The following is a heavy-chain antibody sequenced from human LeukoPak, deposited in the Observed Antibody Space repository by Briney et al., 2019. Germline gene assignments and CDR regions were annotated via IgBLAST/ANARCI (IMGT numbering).Heavy chain of an antibody. D-gene: IGHD1-26*01. CDR3: AKMKGHPLPKYYMDV. Sequence: GGSLRLSCAASGFTFSGFARRWVRRTPGKGLEWVSGISGSGDNTLYADSVKGRFTSSRNNSKNTLYLEMNSLRAEDTAIYYCAKMKGHPLPKYYMDVWGQGTTVTVSS. CDR1: GFTFSGFA. CDR2: ISGSGDNT. J-gene: IGHJ6*01. V-gene: IGHV3-23*01.